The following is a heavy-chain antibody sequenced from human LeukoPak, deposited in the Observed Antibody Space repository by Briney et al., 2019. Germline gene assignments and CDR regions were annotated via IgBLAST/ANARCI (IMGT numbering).Heavy chain of an antibody. J-gene: IGHJ4*02. V-gene: IGHV4-30-2*01. CDR2: IYHSGST. D-gene: IGHD6-6*01. Sequence: SETLSLTCTVSGGSISSGGYYWSWIRQPPGKGLEWIGYIYHSGSTYYNPSLKSRVTISVDRSKNQFSLKLSSVTAADTAVYYCARGGLLGAALDYWGQGTLVTVSS. CDR1: GGSISSGGYY. CDR3: ARGGLLGAALDY.